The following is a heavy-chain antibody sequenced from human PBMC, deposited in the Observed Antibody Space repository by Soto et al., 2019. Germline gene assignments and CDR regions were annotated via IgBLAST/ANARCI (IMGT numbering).Heavy chain of an antibody. V-gene: IGHV3-21*01. CDR2: ISSSSSYI. CDR3: ARESMALAGRKAIDY. D-gene: IGHD3-10*01. J-gene: IGHJ4*02. CDR1: GFTFSSYS. Sequence: GGSLRLSCAASGFTFSSYSMNWVRQAPGKGLEWVSSISSSSSYIYYADSVKGRFTISRDNAKNSLYLQMNSLRAEDTAVYYCARESMALAGRKAIDYWGQGTLVTVSS.